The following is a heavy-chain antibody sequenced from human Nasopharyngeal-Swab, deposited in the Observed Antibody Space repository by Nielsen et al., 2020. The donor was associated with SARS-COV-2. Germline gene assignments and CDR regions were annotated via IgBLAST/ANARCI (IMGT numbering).Heavy chain of an antibody. CDR3: ARGGPYYDFWSGYSPKAQSYCYYMDV. CDR2: ISAYNGNT. Sequence: ASVKVSCKASGYTFTSYGISWVRQAPGQGLEGMGWISAYNGNTNYAQKLQGRVTMTTDTSTSTAYMELRSLRSDDTAVYYCARGGPYYDFWSGYSPKAQSYCYYMDVWGKGTTVTVSS. J-gene: IGHJ6*03. D-gene: IGHD3-3*01. CDR1: GYTFTSYG. V-gene: IGHV1-18*04.